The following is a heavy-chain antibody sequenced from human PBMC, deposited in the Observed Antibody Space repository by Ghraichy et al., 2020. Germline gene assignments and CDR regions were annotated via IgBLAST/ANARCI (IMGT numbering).Heavy chain of an antibody. Sequence: GGSLRLSCAASGFTFSSFGMHWVRQAPGKGLEWVAIILDDGSNKYYADSVGGRFTISRDKSMNTLYLQMNGLGVEDTALYYCAKRGNWGSSGHWSLHLWGRGTLVAVSS. D-gene: IGHD7-27*01. CDR3: AKRGNWGSSGHWSLHL. CDR2: ILDDGSNK. V-gene: IGHV3-30*02. J-gene: IGHJ2*01. CDR1: GFTFSSFG.